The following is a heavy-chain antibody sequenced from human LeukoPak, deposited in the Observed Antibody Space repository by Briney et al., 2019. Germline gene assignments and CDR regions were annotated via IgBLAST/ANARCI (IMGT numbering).Heavy chain of an antibody. CDR2: IRSKAYGGTT. V-gene: IGHV3-49*03. J-gene: IGHJ4*02. CDR3: ARGPPGISHPLDY. D-gene: IGHD1-26*01. CDR1: GFTFGDYA. Sequence: SLRLSCTASGFTFGDYAMSWFRQAPGKGLEWVGFIRSKAYGGTTEYAASVKGRFTISRDDSEKSVYLQMNSLKTEDTAVYYCARGPPGISHPLDYWGQGTLVTVSS.